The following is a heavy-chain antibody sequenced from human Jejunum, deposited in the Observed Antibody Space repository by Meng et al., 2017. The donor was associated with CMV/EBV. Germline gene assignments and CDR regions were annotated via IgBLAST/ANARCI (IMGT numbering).Heavy chain of an antibody. CDR2: IYHSGST. V-gene: IGHV4-4*02. Sequence: QGALRECGPGLVEPSGALPLNCGVFGGSMGRTNWGSWVRPPPGKGLEWIGEIYHSGSTNYNPSLKSRVSISVDKSKNQFSLKLSSVTAADTAVYYCARADKVRFDYWGQGTLVTVSS. J-gene: IGHJ4*02. CDR1: GGSMGRTNW. CDR3: ARADKVRFDY.